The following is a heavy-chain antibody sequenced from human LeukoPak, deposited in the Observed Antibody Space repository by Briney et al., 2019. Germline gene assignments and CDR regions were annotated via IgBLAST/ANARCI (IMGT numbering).Heavy chain of an antibody. CDR2: INPNSGGT. Sequence: ASVKVSCKASGYTFTGYYMHWVRQAPGQGLEWMGWINPNSGGTNYAQKFQGRVTMTRDTSISTAYMELSRLRSDDTAVYYCARYSGSSKGYYYYYMDVWGKGTTVTVSS. D-gene: IGHD1-26*01. CDR3: ARYSGSSKGYYYYYMDV. J-gene: IGHJ6*03. CDR1: GYTFTGYY. V-gene: IGHV1-2*02.